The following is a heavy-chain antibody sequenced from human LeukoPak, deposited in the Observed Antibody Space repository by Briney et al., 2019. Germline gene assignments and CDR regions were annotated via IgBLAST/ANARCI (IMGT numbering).Heavy chain of an antibody. CDR2: IYYSGST. J-gene: IGHJ6*03. CDR3: ARVFGRSGQRYYYYMDV. CDR1: GGSISGGDYY. Sequence: PSETLSLTCTVSGGSISGGDYYWSWSRQPPGKGLEWIGYIYYSGSTYYNPSLKSRVTISVDTSKNQFSLKLSSVTAADTAVYYCARVFGRSGQRYYYYMDVGGKGTTVTVSS. D-gene: IGHD3-3*01. V-gene: IGHV4-30-4*08.